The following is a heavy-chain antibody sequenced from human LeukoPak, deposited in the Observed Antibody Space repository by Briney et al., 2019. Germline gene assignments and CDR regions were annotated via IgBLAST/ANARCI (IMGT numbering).Heavy chain of an antibody. J-gene: IGHJ4*02. V-gene: IGHV1-69*13. CDR1: GGTFSSYA. CDR2: IIPIFGTA. CDR3: ARARRDTAMVRPFDY. D-gene: IGHD5-18*01. Sequence: SVKVSCKASGGTFSSYAFSWVRQAPGQGLEWMGGIIPIFGTANYAQKFQGRVTITADESTSTAYMELSSLRSEDTAVYYCARARRDTAMVRPFDYWGQGTLVTVSS.